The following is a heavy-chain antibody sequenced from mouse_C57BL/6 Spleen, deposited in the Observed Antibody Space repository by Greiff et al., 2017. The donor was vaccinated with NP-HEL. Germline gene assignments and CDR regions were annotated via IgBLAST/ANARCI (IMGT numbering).Heavy chain of an antibody. V-gene: IGHV1-15*01. Sequence: VQLQQSGAELVRPGASVTLSCKASGYTFTDYEMHWVKQTPVHGLEWIGAIEPETGGTAYNQKIKGKAILTADKSSSTSYMELRSLTSEYSAVYYCTRWGLGDYWGQGTPLTVSS. D-gene: IGHD3-3*01. CDR2: IEPETGGT. J-gene: IGHJ2*01. CDR3: TRWGLGDY. CDR1: GYTFTDYE.